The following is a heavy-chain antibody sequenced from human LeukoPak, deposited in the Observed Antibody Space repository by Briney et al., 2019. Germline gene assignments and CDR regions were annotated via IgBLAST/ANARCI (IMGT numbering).Heavy chain of an antibody. CDR2: IYPGDSDT. CDR1: GYSFTSYW. CDR3: ARGDPIPSTYGDMDV. D-gene: IGHD2-21*02. Sequence: RGESLKISCKGSGYSFTSYWIGWVRQMPGKGLEWMGIIYPGDSDTRYSPSFQGQVTISADKSISTAYLQWSSLKASDTAMYYCARGDPIPSTYGDMDVWGKGTTVTVSS. V-gene: IGHV5-51*01. J-gene: IGHJ6*03.